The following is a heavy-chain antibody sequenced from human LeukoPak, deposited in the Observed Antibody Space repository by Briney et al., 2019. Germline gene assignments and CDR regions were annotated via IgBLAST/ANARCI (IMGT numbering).Heavy chain of an antibody. CDR1: GGTFSSYA. V-gene: IGHV1-69*05. CDR2: IIPIFGTA. J-gene: IGHJ6*03. Sequence: GASVKVSCTASGGTFSSYAISWVRQAPGQGLEWMGGIIPIFGTANYAQKFQGRVTITTDESTSTAYMELSSLRSEDTAVYYCATDTQVVVPAGRQTPIYYYYMDVWGKGTTVTVSS. D-gene: IGHD2-2*01. CDR3: ATDTQVVVPAGRQTPIYYYYMDV.